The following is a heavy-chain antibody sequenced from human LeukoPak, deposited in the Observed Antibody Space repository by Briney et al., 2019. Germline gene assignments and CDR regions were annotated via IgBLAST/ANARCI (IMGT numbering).Heavy chain of an antibody. Sequence: GGSLRLSCAASGFTFSSARMNWVRQAPGKGLEWVGRIKTKTDDGATDYSAPVKARFTISRDDSKTTLHLQMNGLKTEDTAIYYCTTYVGATAYWGQGTLVTVSS. CDR1: GFTFSSAR. V-gene: IGHV3-15*01. CDR3: TTYVGATAY. D-gene: IGHD1-26*01. CDR2: IKTKTDDGAT. J-gene: IGHJ4*02.